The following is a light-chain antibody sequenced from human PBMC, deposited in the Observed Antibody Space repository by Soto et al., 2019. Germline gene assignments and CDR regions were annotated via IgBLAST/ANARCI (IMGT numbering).Light chain of an antibody. CDR3: QQYEYFWT. J-gene: IGKJ1*01. Sequence: DIQMTQSPSTLSASVGDRVTITCRASQNIARSLAWYQQKPGKAPKVLIYQASSLDSGVPSRFSGRGFGTEFTITINPLQPDDSATYYCQQYEYFWTFGQGTKVDIK. V-gene: IGKV1-5*03. CDR2: QAS. CDR1: QNIARS.